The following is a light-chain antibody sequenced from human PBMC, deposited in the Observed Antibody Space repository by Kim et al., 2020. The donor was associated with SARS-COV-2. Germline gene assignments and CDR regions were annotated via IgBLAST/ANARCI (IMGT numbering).Light chain of an antibody. CDR1: QSVSGSY. V-gene: IGKV3-20*01. Sequence: EIVLTQSPGTLSLSPGERATLSCRASQSVSGSYLAWYQQKPGQAPRLLIYGASSRATGIPDRFSGSGSGTEFTLTISRLEPEDFAVYYCEKYGIASWTPGHG. J-gene: IGKJ1*01. CDR2: GAS. CDR3: EKYGIASWT.